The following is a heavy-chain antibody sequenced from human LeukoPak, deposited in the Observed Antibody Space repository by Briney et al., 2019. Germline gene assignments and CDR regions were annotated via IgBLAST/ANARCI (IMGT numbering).Heavy chain of an antibody. J-gene: IGHJ3*01. V-gene: IGHV4-38-2*02. CDR1: GDSISSTYY. CDR3: ATSVGSLLQPEEAFDL. CDR2: IYHDGST. D-gene: IGHD1-14*01. Sequence: SETLSLTCTVSGDSISSTYYWGWIRQPPGKGLEWIGNIYHDGSTDYKSSLKSRVTISRNTSKKQSSLTLTSLTATDTALYFCATSVGSLLQPEEAFDLWGQGTMITVSS.